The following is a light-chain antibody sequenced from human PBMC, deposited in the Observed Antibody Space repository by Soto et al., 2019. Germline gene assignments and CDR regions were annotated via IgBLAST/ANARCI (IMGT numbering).Light chain of an antibody. CDR1: QNINTY. CDR2: DAA. V-gene: IGKV1-39*01. Sequence: DIQMTQSPYSLSAAVGDRVTITCRASQNINTYLNWYQQKPGKAPKLLIFDAASLQSGVPSRFSGSGSRTDFTLTITRLQPEDFATYYCQQTSSAPFTFVPGTKVDIK. J-gene: IGKJ3*01. CDR3: QQTSSAPFT.